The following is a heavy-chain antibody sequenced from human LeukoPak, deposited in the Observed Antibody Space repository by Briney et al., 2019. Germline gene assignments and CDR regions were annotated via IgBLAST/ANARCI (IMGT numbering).Heavy chain of an antibody. J-gene: IGHJ4*02. CDR1: GYTFTSYA. D-gene: IGHD3-10*02. Sequence: GASVKVSCKASGYTFTSYAMHWVRQAPGQRLEWMGWINTGNGNTKYSQEFQGRVTITRDTSASTAYMELSSLRSEDTAVYYCARQSTYYYVIAPFDYWGQGTLVTVSS. CDR3: ARQSTYYYVIAPFDY. V-gene: IGHV1-3*03. CDR2: INTGNGNT.